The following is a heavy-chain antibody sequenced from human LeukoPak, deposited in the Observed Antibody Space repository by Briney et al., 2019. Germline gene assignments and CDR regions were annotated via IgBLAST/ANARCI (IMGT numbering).Heavy chain of an antibody. Sequence: GGSLRLSCAASGFTFSSYWMSWVRQAPGKGLEWVANIKHDGSEKYYVDSVAGRFTISRDNAKNSLYLQMNSLRAEDTAVYYCARDKWGWEYNWNDIDYWGQGTLVTVSS. CDR2: IKHDGSEK. V-gene: IGHV3-7*01. CDR1: GFTFSSYW. J-gene: IGHJ4*02. D-gene: IGHD1-1*01. CDR3: ARDKWGWEYNWNDIDY.